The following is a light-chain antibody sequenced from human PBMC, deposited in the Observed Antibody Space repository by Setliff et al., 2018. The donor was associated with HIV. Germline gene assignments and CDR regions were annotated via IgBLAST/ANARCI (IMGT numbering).Light chain of an antibody. Sequence: SALTQPASVSGSPGQSITISCTGTSSDIGYYNYVSWYQQHPGKAPKLMIYDVTKRPSGLSNRFSGSKSGNTATLTISGLQAEDEADYYCCSYVGRNIWVFGGGTKVTVL. CDR3: CSYVGRNIWV. CDR2: DVT. J-gene: IGLJ3*02. CDR1: SSDIGYYNY. V-gene: IGLV2-23*02.